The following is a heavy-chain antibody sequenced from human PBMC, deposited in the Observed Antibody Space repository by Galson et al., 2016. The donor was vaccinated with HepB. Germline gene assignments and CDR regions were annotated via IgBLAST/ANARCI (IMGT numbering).Heavy chain of an antibody. J-gene: IGHJ3*01. CDR3: ARMGVASGVVGNDGFDF. V-gene: IGHV2-70*04. Sequence: PALVKPTQTLTLTCTFSGFSLSTSGMRVSWIRQPPGKALVWLARIDWDDDKFYSTSLKTRLTISKDTSKNQVVLTMTNIDPVDTATYYCARMGVASGVVGNDGFDFWGQGTMVTVSS. D-gene: IGHD3-3*01. CDR2: IDWDDDK. CDR1: GFSLSTSGMR.